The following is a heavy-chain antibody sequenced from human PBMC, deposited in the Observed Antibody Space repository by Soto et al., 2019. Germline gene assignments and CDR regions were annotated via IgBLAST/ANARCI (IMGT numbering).Heavy chain of an antibody. V-gene: IGHV4-39*01. CDR3: ARLDYYGSGSNLPRRYFDY. J-gene: IGHJ4*02. CDR2: IYYSGST. Sequence: PSETLSLTSTVSGGSISSSSYYRGWIRPPPANALEWIGSIYYSGSTYYNPSLKSRVTISVDTSKNQFSLKLSSVTAADTAVYYCARLDYYGSGSNLPRRYFDYWGQGTLVTVSS. D-gene: IGHD3-10*01. CDR1: GGSISSSSYY.